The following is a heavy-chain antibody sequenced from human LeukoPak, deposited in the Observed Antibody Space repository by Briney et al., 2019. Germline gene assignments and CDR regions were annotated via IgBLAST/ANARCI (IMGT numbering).Heavy chain of an antibody. V-gene: IGHV4-39*07. CDR2: IYYSGST. CDR3: ARGHQKGYCSSTSCYANDY. CDR1: SGSISSSSYY. Sequence: SETLSLTCTVSSGSISSSSYYWGWIRQPPGKGLEWIGSIYYSGSTYYNPSLKSRVTISVDTSKNQFSLKLSSVTAADTAVYYCARGHQKGYCSSTSCYANDYWGQGTLVTVSS. D-gene: IGHD2-2*01. J-gene: IGHJ4*02.